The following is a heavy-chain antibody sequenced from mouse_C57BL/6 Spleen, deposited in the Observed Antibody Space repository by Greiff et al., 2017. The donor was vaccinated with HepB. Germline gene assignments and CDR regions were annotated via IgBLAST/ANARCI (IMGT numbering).Heavy chain of an antibody. V-gene: IGHV1-76*01. D-gene: IGHD1-1*01. CDR1: GYTFTDYY. Sequence: QVQLQQSGAELVRPGASVKLSCKASGYTFTDYYINWVKQRPGQGLEWIARIYPGSGNTYYNEKFKGKATLTAEKSSSTAYMQLSSLTSEDSAVYFCARYYGSSLWYFDVWGTGTTVTVSS. CDR3: ARYYGSSLWYFDV. J-gene: IGHJ1*03. CDR2: IYPGSGNT.